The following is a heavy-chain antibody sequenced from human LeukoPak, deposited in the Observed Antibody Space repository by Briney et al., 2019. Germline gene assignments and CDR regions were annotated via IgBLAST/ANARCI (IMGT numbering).Heavy chain of an antibody. CDR3: ARLGSLDCSGGSCYAPNFDY. J-gene: IGHJ4*02. Sequence: GESLKISCKGSGYSFTSYWIGWVRQMPGKGLEWMGIIYPGDSDTRYSPSFQGQVTISADKSISTAYLQWSSLKASDTAMYYCARLGSLDCSGGSCYAPNFDYWGQGTLVTVSS. CDR2: IYPGDSDT. V-gene: IGHV5-51*01. CDR1: GYSFTSYW. D-gene: IGHD2-15*01.